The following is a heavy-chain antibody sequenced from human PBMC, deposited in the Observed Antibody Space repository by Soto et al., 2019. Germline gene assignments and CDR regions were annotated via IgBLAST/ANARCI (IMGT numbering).Heavy chain of an antibody. CDR1: GGTFSSYA. J-gene: IGHJ6*02. V-gene: IGHV1-69*06. D-gene: IGHD1-26*01. CDR3: ARVRSPQYYYYYYGMDV. Sequence: SVKVSCKASGGTFSSYAISWVRQAPGQGLEWMGGIIPIFGTANYAQKFQGRVTITADKSTSTAYMELSSLRSEDTAVYYCARVRSPQYYYYYYGMDVWGQGTTVTVSS. CDR2: IIPIFGTA.